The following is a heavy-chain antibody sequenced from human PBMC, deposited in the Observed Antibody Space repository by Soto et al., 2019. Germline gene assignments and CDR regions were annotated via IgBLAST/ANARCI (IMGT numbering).Heavy chain of an antibody. CDR1: GYTFTSYS. Sequence: WXSVKVCCRASGYTFTSYSNSWVRQAPGQGLEWMGWISAYNGNTNYAQKLQGRVTMTTDTSTSTAYMELRSLRAEDTAVYYCARHSALIWGNYGMDVWGQGTTVTVSS. CDR3: ARHSALIWGNYGMDV. CDR2: ISAYNGNT. J-gene: IGHJ6*02. D-gene: IGHD3-16*01. V-gene: IGHV1-18*01.